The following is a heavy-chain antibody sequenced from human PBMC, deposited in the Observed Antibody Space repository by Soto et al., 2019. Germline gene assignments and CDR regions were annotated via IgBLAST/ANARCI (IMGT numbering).Heavy chain of an antibody. V-gene: IGHV3-30-3*01. CDR1: GFTFSSYA. D-gene: IGHD3-22*01. CDR2: ISYDGSNK. CDR3: ARELADYYDSGEGAFDX. Sequence: GGSLRLSCAASGFTFSSYAMHWVRQAPGKGLEWVAVISYDGSNKYYADSVKGRFTISRDNSKNTLYLQMNSLRAEDTAVYYCARELADYYDSGEGAFDXRGQGTMVTVSS. J-gene: IGHJ3*02.